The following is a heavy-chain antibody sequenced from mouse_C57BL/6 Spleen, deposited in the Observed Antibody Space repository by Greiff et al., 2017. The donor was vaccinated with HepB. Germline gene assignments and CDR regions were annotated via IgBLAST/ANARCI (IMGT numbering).Heavy chain of an antibody. CDR2: IYPGDGDT. D-gene: IGHD1-1*01. CDR1: GYAFSSYW. J-gene: IGHJ4*01. Sequence: VQLQESGAELVKPGASVKISCKASGYAFSSYWMNWVKQRPGKGLEWIGQIYPGDGDTNYNGKFKGKATLTADKSSSTAYMQLSSLTSEDSAVYFGARSVYYGSSYDYAMDYWGQGTSVTVSS. V-gene: IGHV1-80*01. CDR3: ARSVYYGSSYDYAMDY.